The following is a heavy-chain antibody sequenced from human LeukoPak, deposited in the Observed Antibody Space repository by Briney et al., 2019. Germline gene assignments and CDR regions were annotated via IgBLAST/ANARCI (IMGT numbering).Heavy chain of an antibody. D-gene: IGHD3-10*01. V-gene: IGHV3-30*18. CDR1: GFTFSSYG. Sequence: PGRSLRLSCAASGFTFSSYGMHWVRQAPGKGLEWVAVISYDGSNKYYADSVKGRFTISRDNSKNTLYLQMNSLRAEDTAVYYCAKAGTYYYGSGSYYYYYMDVWGKGTTVTVSS. CDR3: AKAGTYYYGSGSYYYYYMDV. J-gene: IGHJ6*03. CDR2: ISYDGSNK.